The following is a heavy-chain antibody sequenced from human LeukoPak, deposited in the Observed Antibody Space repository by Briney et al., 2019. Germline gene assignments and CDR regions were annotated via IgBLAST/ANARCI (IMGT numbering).Heavy chain of an antibody. Sequence: GESLKISCKGSGYSFTSYWIGWVRQMPGKGLEWMGIIYPGDSDTRYSPSFQGQVTISADKSISTAYLQWSSLKASDTAMYYCARGVRGVIIRGNWFDPWGQGTLVTVSP. J-gene: IGHJ5*02. CDR3: ARGVRGVIIRGNWFDP. CDR1: GYSFTSYW. V-gene: IGHV5-51*01. CDR2: IYPGDSDT. D-gene: IGHD3-10*01.